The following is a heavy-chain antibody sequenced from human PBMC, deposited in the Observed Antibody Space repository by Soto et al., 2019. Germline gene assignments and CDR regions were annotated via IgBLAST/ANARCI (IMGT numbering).Heavy chain of an antibody. Sequence: QVQLVQSGAEVKKPGASVKVSCKASGYTFTGYYMHWVRQAPGQGLEWMGWINPNSGGTNYAQKFQGWVTMTRDTSISTAYMELSRLRSDDTAVYYCARYTRGGVAGPNDAFDIWGQGTMVTVSS. CDR3: ARYTRGGVAGPNDAFDI. CDR1: GYTFTGYY. J-gene: IGHJ3*02. V-gene: IGHV1-2*04. D-gene: IGHD6-19*01. CDR2: INPNSGGT.